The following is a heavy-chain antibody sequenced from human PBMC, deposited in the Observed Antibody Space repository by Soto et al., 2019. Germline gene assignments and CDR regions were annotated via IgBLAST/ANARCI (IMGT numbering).Heavy chain of an antibody. V-gene: IGHV3-13*05. CDR2: IGAADDP. J-gene: IGHJ6*02. CDR3: ARAYSGRLPRRADYYFAMDV. Sequence: GWSLTLSCASSGFTFSAYDMHWVRQTTGKGLEWVSAIGAADDPYYLGSVKGRFTISRENAKNSLYLQMNSLRAEDTAVYYCARAYSGRLPRRADYYFAMDVWGQGTTVTVSS. CDR1: GFTFSAYD. D-gene: IGHD2-15*01.